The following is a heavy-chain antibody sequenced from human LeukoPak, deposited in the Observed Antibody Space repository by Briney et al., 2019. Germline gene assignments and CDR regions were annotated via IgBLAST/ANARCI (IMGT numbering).Heavy chain of an antibody. Sequence: GGSLRLSCAASGFTFSSFATSWVRQAPGEGLESVSLISGAGGSTYYADSVKGRFTISRDNSKNTLYLQMNSLRADDTAVYYCAKGHSDYGTGFDLWGQGTLVTVSS. CDR1: GFTFSSFA. D-gene: IGHD4-17*01. V-gene: IGHV3-23*01. CDR3: AKGHSDYGTGFDL. J-gene: IGHJ4*02. CDR2: ISGAGGST.